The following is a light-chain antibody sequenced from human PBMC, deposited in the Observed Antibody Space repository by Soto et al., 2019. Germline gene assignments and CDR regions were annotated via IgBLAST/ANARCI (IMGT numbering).Light chain of an antibody. V-gene: IGKV1-39*01. Sequence: DIQMTQSPSSLSASVGDRVTITCRAGQTIGRNLIWYQQKPGKAPKLLIYAASSLQSGVPSRFSGSGAGTDFTLTINTLQPEDFATYYCLQDYNYPYTFGQGTKLEIK. J-gene: IGKJ2*01. CDR3: LQDYNYPYT. CDR2: AAS. CDR1: QTIGRN.